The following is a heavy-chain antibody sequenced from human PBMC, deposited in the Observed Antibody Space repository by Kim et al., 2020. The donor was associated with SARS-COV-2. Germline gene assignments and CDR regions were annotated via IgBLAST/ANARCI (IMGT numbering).Heavy chain of an antibody. J-gene: IGHJ2*01. Sequence: GGSLRLSCTASGFSFRSYGMHWVRQAPGKGPEWVAYISYDASDKFYADSVKGRFTVSRDNSNNTLYLQLTHLGGRDTAVFYCARGPVDPKDGWYFDLWGRGSLVTVSS. D-gene: IGHD5-12*01. V-gene: IGHV3-33*01. CDR1: GFSFRSYG. CDR2: ISYDASDK. CDR3: ARGPVDPKDGWYFDL.